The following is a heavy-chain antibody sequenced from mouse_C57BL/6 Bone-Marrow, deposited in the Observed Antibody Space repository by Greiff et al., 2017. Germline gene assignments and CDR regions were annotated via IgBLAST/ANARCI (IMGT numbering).Heavy chain of an antibody. CDR2: IYPGDGDT. J-gene: IGHJ4*01. CDR1: GYAFSSYW. CDR3: ARILLYYYAMDY. V-gene: IGHV1-80*01. Sequence: QVQLQQSGAELVKPGASVKISCKASGYAFSSYWMNWVQQRPGKGLEWIGQIYPGDGDTNYNGKFKGKATLTADKSSSTAYMQLSSLTSEDSAVYFCARILLYYYAMDYWGQGTSVTVSS.